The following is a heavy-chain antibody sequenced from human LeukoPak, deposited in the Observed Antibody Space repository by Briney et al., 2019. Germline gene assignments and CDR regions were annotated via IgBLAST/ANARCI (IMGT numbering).Heavy chain of an antibody. V-gene: IGHV4-39*01. D-gene: IGHD6-25*01. Sequence: SETLSLTCTVSGDSISSGTYYWGWIRQPPGKGLERIGSIFHSGSTYYNPSLRSRVTISVDTSKNQFSLRLTSVTAADTAVYYCATSIAEAILSCFDPWGQGTLVTVSS. CDR2: IFHSGST. CDR1: GDSISSGTYY. J-gene: IGHJ5*02. CDR3: ATSIAEAILSCFDP.